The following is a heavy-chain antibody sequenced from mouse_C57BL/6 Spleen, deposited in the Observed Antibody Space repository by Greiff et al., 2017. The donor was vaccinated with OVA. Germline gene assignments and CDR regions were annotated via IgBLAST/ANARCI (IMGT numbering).Heavy chain of an antibody. J-gene: IGHJ2*01. V-gene: IGHV1-69*01. Sequence: QVQLKQPGAELVMPGASVKLSCKASGYTFTSYWMHWVKQRPGQGLEWIGEIDPSDSYTNYNQKFKGKSTLTVDKSSSTAYMQLSSLTSEDSAVYYCARGVYYYGSSYVPFDYWGQGTTLTVS. CDR3: ARGVYYYGSSYVPFDY. D-gene: IGHD1-1*01. CDR2: IDPSDSYT. CDR1: GYTFTSYW.